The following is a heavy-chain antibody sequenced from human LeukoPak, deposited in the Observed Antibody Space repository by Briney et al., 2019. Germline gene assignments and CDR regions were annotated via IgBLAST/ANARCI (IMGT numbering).Heavy chain of an antibody. CDR1: GFTFSSFA. CDR2: ISGSGGHT. J-gene: IGHJ5*02. V-gene: IGHV3-23*01. CDR3: AKDPAPGDWFDP. Sequence: GGSLTLSCAASGFTFSSFAMSWVRQAPGKGLEWVSAISGSGGHTNYADSVKGRFTISRDNSKNSLYLQMNSLRAEDTAVYYCAKDPAPGDWFDPWGQGTLVTVSS.